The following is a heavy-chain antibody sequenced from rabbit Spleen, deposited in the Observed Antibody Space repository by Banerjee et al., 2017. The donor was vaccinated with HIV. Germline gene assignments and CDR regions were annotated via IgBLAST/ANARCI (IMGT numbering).Heavy chain of an antibody. CDR2: SYAGSSGNT. CDR3: ARDTGTSFSPYGMDL. Sequence: QEHLKESGGGLVQPGGSLKLSCTASGFTLSSYYMNWVRQAPGKGLEWIACSYAGSSGNTYSAIWAKGRFTISKTSSTTVTLQMTSLTAADTATYFCARDTGTSFSPYGMDLWGPGTLVTVS. CDR1: GFTLSSYYM. V-gene: IGHV1S45*01. J-gene: IGHJ6*01. D-gene: IGHD7-1*01.